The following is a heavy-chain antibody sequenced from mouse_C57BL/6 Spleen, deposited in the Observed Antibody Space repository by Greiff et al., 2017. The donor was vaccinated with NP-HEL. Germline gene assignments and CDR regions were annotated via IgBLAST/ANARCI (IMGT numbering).Heavy chain of an antibody. CDR1: GYTFTSYW. CDR2: IDPSDSNT. J-gene: IGHJ1*03. V-gene: IGHV1-69*01. D-gene: IGHD2-4*01. Sequence: VQLQQPGAELVLPGASVKLSCKASGYTFTSYWMHWVQQRPGQGLEWIGEIDPSDSNTNYNPKFKGKSTLTVDKSSSTSYMQLSSLTSEDSAVYYCARSGYYDYAFDVWGTGTTVTVSS. CDR3: ARSGYYDYAFDV.